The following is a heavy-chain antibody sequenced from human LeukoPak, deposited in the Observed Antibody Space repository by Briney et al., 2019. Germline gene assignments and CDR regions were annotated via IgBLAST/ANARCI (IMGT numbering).Heavy chain of an antibody. Sequence: GGSLRLSCAASGFTFSSYAMSWVRQAPGKGLEWVSAISGSGGSTYYADSVKGRFSISRDNSKNALYLQMNSLRAEDTAVYYCARSSRKPGIAVAGLFPRRRGWFDPWGQGTLVTVSS. CDR3: ARSSRKPGIAVAGLFPRRRGWFDP. CDR2: ISGSGGST. CDR1: GFTFSSYA. J-gene: IGHJ5*02. D-gene: IGHD6-19*01. V-gene: IGHV3-23*01.